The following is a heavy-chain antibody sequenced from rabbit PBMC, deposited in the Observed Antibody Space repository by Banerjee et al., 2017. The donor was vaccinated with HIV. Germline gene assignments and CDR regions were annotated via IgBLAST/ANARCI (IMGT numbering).Heavy chain of an antibody. V-gene: IGHV1S40*01. CDR3: ARAGTSYYMDLKL. CDR1: GFTLSSYW. J-gene: IGHJ6*01. D-gene: IGHD8-1*01. Sequence: SLEESGGDLVKPGASLTLSCKASGFTLSSYWICWVRQAPGKGLEWIACIAGGSSGSTYYASWAKGRFTISKTSSTTVTLQMTSLTAADTATYFCARAGTSYYMDLKLWGPGTLVTVS. CDR2: IAGGSSGST.